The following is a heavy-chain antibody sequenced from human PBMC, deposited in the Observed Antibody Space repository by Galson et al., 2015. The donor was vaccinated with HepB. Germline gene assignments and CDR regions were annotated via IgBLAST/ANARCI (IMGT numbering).Heavy chain of an antibody. Sequence: SLRLSCAASGFTLSSYAMHWVRQAPGKGLEWVAVISYDGSNKYYADSVKGRFTISRDKSKNTLYLQMNSLRAEDTAVYYCAREPYCSGGSCYRAFDYWGQGTLVTVSS. J-gene: IGHJ4*02. V-gene: IGHV3-30*04. D-gene: IGHD2-15*01. CDR1: GFTLSSYA. CDR2: ISYDGSNK. CDR3: AREPYCSGGSCYRAFDY.